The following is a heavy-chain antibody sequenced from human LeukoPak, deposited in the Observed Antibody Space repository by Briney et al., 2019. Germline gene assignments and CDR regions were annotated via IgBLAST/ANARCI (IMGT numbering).Heavy chain of an antibody. CDR1: GYSISSGYY. J-gene: IGHJ3*02. D-gene: IGHD3-10*01. CDR2: IYHSGST. Sequence: PSETLSLTCAVSGYSISSGYYWGWIRQPPGKGLEWIASIYHSGSTYYNPSLKSRVTMSVDTSKNQFSLKLSSVTAADTAVYYCARDSMVRGVIIMAVAFDIWGQGTMVTVSS. CDR3: ARDSMVRGVIIMAVAFDI. V-gene: IGHV4-38-2*02.